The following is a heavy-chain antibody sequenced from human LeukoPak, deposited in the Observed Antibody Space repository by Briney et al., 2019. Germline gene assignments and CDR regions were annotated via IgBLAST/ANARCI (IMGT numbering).Heavy chain of an antibody. J-gene: IGHJ4*02. D-gene: IGHD3-22*01. CDR2: IYYSGST. CDR1: GGSISSGGYY. CDR3: ARVSSNYYDSTPKLGCFDY. V-gene: IGHV4-31*03. Sequence: SETLSLTCTVSGGSISSGGYYWSWIRQHPGKGLEWIGYIYYSGSTYYNPSLKSRVTISVDTSKNQFSLKLSSVTAADTAVYYCARVSSNYYDSTPKLGCFDYWGQGTLVTVSS.